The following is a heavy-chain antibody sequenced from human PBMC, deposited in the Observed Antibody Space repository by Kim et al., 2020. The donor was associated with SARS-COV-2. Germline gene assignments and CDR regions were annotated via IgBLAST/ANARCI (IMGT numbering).Heavy chain of an antibody. J-gene: IGHJ6*02. CDR3: AKGHSTSDDYYCYGMDV. V-gene: IGHV3-23*01. CDR1: GFTFSSYA. CDR2: ISGSGGST. Sequence: GGSLRLSCAASGFTFSSYAMSWVRQAPGKGLEWVSAISGSGGSTYYADSVKGRFTISRDNSQNTLYLQMNSLRAEDTAVYYCAKGHSTSDDYYCYGMDVWGQGTTVTVSS. D-gene: IGHD2-2*01.